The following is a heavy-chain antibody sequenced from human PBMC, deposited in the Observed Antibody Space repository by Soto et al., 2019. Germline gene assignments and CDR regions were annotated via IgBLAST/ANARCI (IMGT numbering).Heavy chain of an antibody. D-gene: IGHD1-26*01. CDR3: AKDAWESHEYYYYGMDV. J-gene: IGHJ6*02. CDR2: ISWDGGST. CDR1: GFTFDDYT. Sequence: PGWSLRLSCAASGFTFDDYTMHWVRQAPGKGLEWVSLISWDGGSTYYADSVKGRFTISRDNSKNSLYLQMNSLRTEDTALYYCAKDAWESHEYYYYGMDVWGQGTTVTVSS. V-gene: IGHV3-43*01.